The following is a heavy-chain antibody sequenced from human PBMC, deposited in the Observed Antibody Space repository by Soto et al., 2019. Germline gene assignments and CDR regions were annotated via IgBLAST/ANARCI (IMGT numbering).Heavy chain of an antibody. CDR1: GFTFSSYG. Sequence: GGSLRLSCAASGFTFSSYGMHWVRQAPGKGLEWVAVMWYDGSNKYYADSVKGRFTISRDNSKNTLYLQMNSLRAEDTAVYYCARDGGVVGATPYYYYYGMDVWGQGTTVTVSS. J-gene: IGHJ6*02. CDR3: ARDGGVVGATPYYYYYGMDV. CDR2: MWYDGSNK. V-gene: IGHV3-33*01. D-gene: IGHD1-26*01.